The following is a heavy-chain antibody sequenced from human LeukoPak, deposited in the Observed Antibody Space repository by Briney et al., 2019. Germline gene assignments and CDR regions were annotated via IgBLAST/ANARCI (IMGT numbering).Heavy chain of an antibody. CDR3: ARHSEYGSGSYTKLGYMDV. Sequence: ASVKVSCKASGYTFTSYGISWVRQAPGQGLEWMGWISAYNGNTNYAQKLQGRVTMTTDTSTCTAYMELRSLRSDDTAVYYCARHSEYGSGSYTKLGYMDVWGKGTTVTVSS. D-gene: IGHD3-10*01. V-gene: IGHV1-18*01. CDR2: ISAYNGNT. CDR1: GYTFTSYG. J-gene: IGHJ6*03.